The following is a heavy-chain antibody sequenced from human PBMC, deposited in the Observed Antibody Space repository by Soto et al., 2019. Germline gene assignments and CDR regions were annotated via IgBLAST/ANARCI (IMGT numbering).Heavy chain of an antibody. D-gene: IGHD4-4*01. CDR3: AHSLYSNYVDWFDP. CDR1: GGSISNYY. Sequence: SETLSLTCTVSGGSISNYYWSWIRQSAEKRLEWIGRVSSTGSSYYNPSLKSRLTITKDTSKNQVVLTMTNMDPVDTATYYCAHSLYSNYVDWFDPWGQGTLVTVSS. J-gene: IGHJ5*02. V-gene: IGHV4-4*07. CDR2: VSSTGSS.